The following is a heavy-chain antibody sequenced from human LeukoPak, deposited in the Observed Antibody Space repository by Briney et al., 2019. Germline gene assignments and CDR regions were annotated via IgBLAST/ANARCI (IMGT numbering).Heavy chain of an antibody. Sequence: GGTLRLSCAASGFTFSSYGMSWVRQAPGKGLGWVSAISGSGGSTYYADSVKGRFTISRDNSKNTLYLQMNSLRADDTAVYSCAKEGSTYSDSSDYRLDYWGQGTLVTVSS. CDR2: ISGSGGST. J-gene: IGHJ4*02. V-gene: IGHV3-23*01. CDR1: GFTFSSYG. CDR3: AKEGSTYSDSSDYRLDY. D-gene: IGHD3-22*01.